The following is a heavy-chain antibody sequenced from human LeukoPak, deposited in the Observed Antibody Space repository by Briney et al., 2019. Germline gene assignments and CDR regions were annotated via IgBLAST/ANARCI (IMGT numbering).Heavy chain of an antibody. CDR1: GFTFSTYV. D-gene: IGHD2-2*01. J-gene: IGHJ4*02. CDR3: AKEGGRGVPAATFDY. V-gene: IGHV3-23*01. Sequence: GGSLRLSCAASGFTFSTYVMSWVRQAPGKGLEWVSTISDSGGSTFYADSVKGRFTISRDNSKDTLYLQMNSLRAEDTAVYYCAKEGGRGVPAATFDYWGQGTLVTVSS. CDR2: ISDSGGST.